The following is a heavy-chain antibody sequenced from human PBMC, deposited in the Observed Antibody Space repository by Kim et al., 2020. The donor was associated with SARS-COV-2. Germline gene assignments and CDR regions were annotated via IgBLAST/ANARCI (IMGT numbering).Heavy chain of an antibody. D-gene: IGHD2-2*01. V-gene: IGHV1-2*02. CDR1: GYTFTGYS. J-gene: IGHJ4*01. CDR3: ARFVIIAAASRFDY. CDR2: INPNNGGT. Sequence: ASVKVSCKASGYTFTGYSMHWVRQAPGQGLEWMGWINPNNGGTNYAQKFQGRVTMTRDTSISTAYMELSSLTSDDTAVYYCARFVIIAAASRFDYWGQGT.